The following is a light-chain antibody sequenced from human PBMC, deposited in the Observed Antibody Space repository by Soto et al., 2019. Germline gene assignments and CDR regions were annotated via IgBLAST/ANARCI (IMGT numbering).Light chain of an antibody. V-gene: IGLV2-14*01. CDR3: SSYTSSSTYV. CDR2: DVS. Sequence: QSVLTQPAYVSGSPGQSIAISCTGTSSDVGGYNYVSWYQQHPGKAPKLMVYDVSNRPSGVSNRFSGSKSGNTASLTISGLQAEDEADYYCSSYTSSSTYVFGTGTKVTV. CDR1: SSDVGGYNY. J-gene: IGLJ1*01.